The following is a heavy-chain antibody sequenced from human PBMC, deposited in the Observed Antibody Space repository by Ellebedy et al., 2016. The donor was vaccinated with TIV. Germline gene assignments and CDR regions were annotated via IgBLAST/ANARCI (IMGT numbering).Heavy chain of an antibody. J-gene: IGHJ4*02. Sequence: SLKISCAASGFTFDDYAMHWVRQAPGKGLEWVSGIRWNSGSIGYADSVKGRFTISRDNAKNSLYLQMNSLRDEDTALYYCAKDPGRGLHYKYFDSWGQGALVTVSS. CDR2: IRWNSGSI. CDR1: GFTFDDYA. V-gene: IGHV3-9*01. CDR3: AKDPGRGLHYKYFDS. D-gene: IGHD4-17*01.